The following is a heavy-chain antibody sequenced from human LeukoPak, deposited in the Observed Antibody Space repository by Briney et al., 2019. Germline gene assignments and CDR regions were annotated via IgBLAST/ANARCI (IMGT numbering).Heavy chain of an antibody. J-gene: IGHJ4*02. CDR1: GGSFSGYY. CDR2: INHSGST. CDR3: ARGRYYGSGSYDY. V-gene: IGHV4-34*01. Sequence: KPSETLSLTRAVYGGSFSGYYWSWIRQPPGKGLEWIGEINHSGSTNYNPSLKSRVTISVDTSKNQFSLKLSSVTAADTAVYYCARGRYYGSGSYDYWGQGTLVTVSS. D-gene: IGHD3-10*01.